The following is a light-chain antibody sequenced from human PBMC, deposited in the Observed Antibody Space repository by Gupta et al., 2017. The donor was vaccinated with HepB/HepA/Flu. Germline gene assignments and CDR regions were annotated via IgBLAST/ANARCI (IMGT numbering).Light chain of an antibody. J-gene: IGKJ1*01. CDR3: QQYNSYSWT. V-gene: IGKV1-5*03. Sequence: DSHLTQSPSTLSASLGDRVTITCRASQSISSWLAWYQQKPGKAPKLLIYKASSLESGVPSRFSGSGSGTEFTLTISSLQPDDFATYYCQQYNSYSWTFGQGTKVEIK. CDR1: QSISSW. CDR2: KAS.